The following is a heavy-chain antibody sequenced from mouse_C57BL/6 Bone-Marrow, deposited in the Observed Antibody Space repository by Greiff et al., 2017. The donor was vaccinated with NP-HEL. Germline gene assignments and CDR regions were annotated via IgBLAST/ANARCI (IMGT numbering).Heavy chain of an antibody. CDR1: GFTFSSYG. Sequence: EVQLVESGGDLVKPGGSLKLSCAASGFTFSSYGMSWVRQTPDKRLEWVATISSGGSYTYYPDSVKGRFTISRDNAKNTLYLQMSSLKSEDTAMYYCARDTYSNYIEYWGPGTTLTESS. CDR3: ARDTYSNYIEY. CDR2: ISSGGSYT. V-gene: IGHV5-6*01. J-gene: IGHJ2*01. D-gene: IGHD2-5*01.